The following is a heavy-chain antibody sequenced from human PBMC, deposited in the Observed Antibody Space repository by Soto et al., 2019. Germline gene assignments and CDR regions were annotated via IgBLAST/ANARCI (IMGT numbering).Heavy chain of an antibody. Sequence: ASVKVSCKASGFSFSDYFMHWVRQAPGQGLEWMGIINPSGDSRNYAQKFQGRVTITRDTSTSTVYMDLSSLRYEDTAVYYCARYNSQHYGTPAASSWFHPWGQGTPVTVSS. CDR3: ARYNSQHYGTPAASSWFHP. CDR1: GFSFSDYF. J-gene: IGHJ5*02. D-gene: IGHD2-15*01. CDR2: INPSGDSR. V-gene: IGHV1-46*01.